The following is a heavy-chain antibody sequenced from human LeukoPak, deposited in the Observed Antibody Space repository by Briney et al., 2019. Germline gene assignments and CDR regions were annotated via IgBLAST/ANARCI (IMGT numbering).Heavy chain of an antibody. D-gene: IGHD3-9*01. CDR2: IYPGDSDT. CDR1: GYSLTSYW. Sequence: GESLKISCKGSGYSLTSYWIGWVRQMPGKGLEWMGIIYPGDSDTRYSPSFQGQVTISADKSISTAYLQWSSLKASDTAMYYCARRNYDILTGYPFDYWGQGTLVTVSS. J-gene: IGHJ4*02. V-gene: IGHV5-51*01. CDR3: ARRNYDILTGYPFDY.